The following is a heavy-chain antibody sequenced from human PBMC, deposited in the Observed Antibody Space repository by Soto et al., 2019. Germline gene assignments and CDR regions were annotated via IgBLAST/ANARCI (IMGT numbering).Heavy chain of an antibody. D-gene: IGHD6-13*01. J-gene: IGHJ4*02. Sequence: QVQLVESGGGVVQPGRSLRLSCAASGFTFSSYGMHWVRQAPGKGLEWVAVIWYDGSNKYYADSVKGRFTISRDNSKNTLYLQTNRLRAEDRAVYYCARDPLYSSSCFDYWGQGTLVTVSS. CDR3: ARDPLYSSSCFDY. CDR2: IWYDGSNK. V-gene: IGHV3-33*01. CDR1: GFTFSSYG.